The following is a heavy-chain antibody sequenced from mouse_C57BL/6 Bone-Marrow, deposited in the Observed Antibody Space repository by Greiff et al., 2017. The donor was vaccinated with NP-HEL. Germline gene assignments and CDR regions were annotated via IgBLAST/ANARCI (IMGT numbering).Heavy chain of an antibody. Sequence: QVQLKQPGAELVRPGSSVKLSCKASGYTFTSYWMHWVKQRPIQGLEWIGNIDPSDSETHYNQKFKDKATLTVDKSSSTAYMQLSSLTSEDSAVYYCARGEFITTVVAPFDYWGQGTTLTVSS. CDR1: GYTFTSYW. V-gene: IGHV1-52*01. CDR2: IDPSDSET. J-gene: IGHJ2*01. D-gene: IGHD1-1*01. CDR3: ARGEFITTVVAPFDY.